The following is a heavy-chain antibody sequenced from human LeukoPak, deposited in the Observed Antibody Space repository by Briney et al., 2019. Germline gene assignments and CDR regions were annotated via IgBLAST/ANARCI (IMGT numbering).Heavy chain of an antibody. J-gene: IGHJ6*02. CDR3: ARQHSTSNYYYGLDV. CDR2: TYYRSKWHN. D-gene: IGHD6-6*01. V-gene: IGHV6-1*01. Sequence: SRTLSLTCAISGDSVSNKNTAWNWIRQSPSRGLEWLGRTYYRSKWHNTYAASVKSRITINPDTSKNQFSLKLNSVTPEDTAVYYCARQHSTSNYYYGLDVWGQGTTVTVSS. CDR1: GDSVSNKNTA.